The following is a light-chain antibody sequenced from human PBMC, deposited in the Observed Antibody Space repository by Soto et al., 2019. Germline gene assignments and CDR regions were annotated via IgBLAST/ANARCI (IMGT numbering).Light chain of an antibody. J-gene: IGLJ2*01. CDR3: SSYTSSITLV. Sequence: QSVLTQPASVSGSPGQSITISCTGTSSEVGGYNYVSWYQQHPGKAPKLMIYDVSNRPSGVSNRFSGSKSGYTAYLSISGLQAEDEADYYCSSYTSSITLVFGGRTKVTVL. CDR2: DVS. CDR1: SSEVGGYNY. V-gene: IGLV2-14*03.